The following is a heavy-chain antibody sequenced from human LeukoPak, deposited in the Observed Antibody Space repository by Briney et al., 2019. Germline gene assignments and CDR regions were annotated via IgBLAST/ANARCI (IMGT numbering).Heavy chain of an antibody. CDR3: ARDLAVAGWNWLDP. V-gene: IGHV6-1*01. Sequence: LSQTLSLTCAISGDSVSSNRAAWNWIRQSPSRGLEWLGRTYYRSKWYSDYAVSVKSRIIINPDTSKNQFSLQLNSVTSEDTAVYYCARDLAVAGWNWLDPWGQGTLVTVSS. CDR2: TYYRSKWYS. J-gene: IGHJ5*02. D-gene: IGHD6-13*01. CDR1: GDSVSSNRAA.